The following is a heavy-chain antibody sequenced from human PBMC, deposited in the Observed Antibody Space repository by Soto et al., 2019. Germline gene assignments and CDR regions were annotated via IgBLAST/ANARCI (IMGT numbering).Heavy chain of an antibody. CDR3: ARPPTGHLPYFDY. Sequence: QPGGSLRLSCAASGFTFSSYAMHWVRQAPGKGLEWVAVISYDGSNKYYADSVKGRFTISRDNSKNTLYLQMNSLRAEDTAVYYCARPPTGHLPYFDYWGQGTLVTVSS. CDR1: GFTFSSYA. V-gene: IGHV3-30-3*01. D-gene: IGHD3-3*02. J-gene: IGHJ4*02. CDR2: ISYDGSNK.